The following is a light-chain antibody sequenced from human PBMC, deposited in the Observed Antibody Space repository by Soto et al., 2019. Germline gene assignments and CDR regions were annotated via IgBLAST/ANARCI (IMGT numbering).Light chain of an antibody. Sequence: EIVLTQSPGTLSLSPGETATLSCRASQTVRNGYLAWYQQKPGQPPRLLMSGASTRVTGIPDRFSGSGSGTDFTLTISSLEPEDCAIYFCQQYHDSPPPAFGGGTKVEIK. CDR1: QTVRNGY. V-gene: IGKV3-20*01. CDR2: GAS. J-gene: IGKJ4*01. CDR3: QQYHDSPPPA.